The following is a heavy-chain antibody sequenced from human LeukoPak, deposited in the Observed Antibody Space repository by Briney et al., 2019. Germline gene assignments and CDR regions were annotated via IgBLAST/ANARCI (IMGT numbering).Heavy chain of an antibody. V-gene: IGHV3-48*03. J-gene: IGHJ6*04. Sequence: GGSLRLSCAASGFTFSSYEMNWVRQAPGKGLEWVSYISSSGSTIYYADSVKGRFTISRDNAKNSLYLQMNSPRAEDTAVYYCARDGVVVPAAIYNYYYGMDVWGKGTTVTVSS. CDR1: GFTFSSYE. CDR2: ISSSGSTI. CDR3: ARDGVVVPAAIYNYYYGMDV. D-gene: IGHD2-2*01.